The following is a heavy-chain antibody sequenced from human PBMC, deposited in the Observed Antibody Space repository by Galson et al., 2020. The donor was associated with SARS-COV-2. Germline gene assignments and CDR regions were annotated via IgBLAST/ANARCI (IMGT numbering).Heavy chain of an antibody. CDR1: GFTFSSYW. CDR3: ARGGQLGAVDI. CDR2: IKQDGSEK. Sequence: GESLKISCAASGFTFSSYWMSWVRQAPGKGLEWVANIKQDGSEKYYVDSVKGRFTISRDNAKNSLYLQMNSLRAEDTAVFDCARGGQLGAVDIWGQGTVVTVSS. D-gene: IGHD6-6*01. V-gene: IGHV3-7*03. J-gene: IGHJ3*02.